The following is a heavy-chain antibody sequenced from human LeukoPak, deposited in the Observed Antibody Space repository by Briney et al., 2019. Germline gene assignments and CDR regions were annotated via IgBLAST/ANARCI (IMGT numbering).Heavy chain of an antibody. CDR3: AKGSYFGSPFGY. CDR1: GFNFDDHA. CDR2: ISWNSGNI. V-gene: IGHV3-9*03. Sequence: GGSLRLSCAASGFNFDDHAMHWVRQAPGKGLEWVSGISWNSGNIGYADSVKGRFTISRDNAKNSLYLQMNGLRAEDMALYYCAKGSYFGSPFGYWGQGTLVTVSS. J-gene: IGHJ4*02. D-gene: IGHD3-10*01.